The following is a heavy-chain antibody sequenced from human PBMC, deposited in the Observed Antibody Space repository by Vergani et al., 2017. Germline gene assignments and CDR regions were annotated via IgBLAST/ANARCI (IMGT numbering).Heavy chain of an antibody. CDR1: GFTFSSYS. Sequence: EVQLVESGGGLVQPGGSLRLSCAASGFTFSSYSMNWVRQAPGKGLEWVSYISSRSSTIYYADSVKGRFTISRDNAKNSLYLQMNSLGDEDTAVYYFARTNCCSTSCYFCFDYWGQGTLVTVSS. CDR3: ARTNCCSTSCYFCFDY. D-gene: IGHD2-2*01. J-gene: IGHJ4*02. CDR2: ISSRSSTI. V-gene: IGHV3-48*02.